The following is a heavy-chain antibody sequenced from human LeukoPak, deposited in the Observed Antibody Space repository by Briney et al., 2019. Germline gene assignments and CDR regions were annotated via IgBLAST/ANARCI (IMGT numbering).Heavy chain of an antibody. J-gene: IGHJ4*02. CDR1: GYSSTSYW. CDR3: ARQACSSTSCYTTQFDY. Sequence: GESLKISCKGSGYSSTSYWIGWVRQMPGKGLEWMGIIYPGDSDTRYSPSFQGQVTISADKSISTAYLQWSSRKASDTAMYYCARQACSSTSCYTTQFDYWGQGTLVTVSS. V-gene: IGHV5-51*01. CDR2: IYPGDSDT. D-gene: IGHD2-2*02.